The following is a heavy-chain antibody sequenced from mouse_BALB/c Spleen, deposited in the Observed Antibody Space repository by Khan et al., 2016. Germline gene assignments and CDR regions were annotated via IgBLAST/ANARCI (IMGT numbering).Heavy chain of an antibody. D-gene: IGHD2-1*01. CDR3: ARGAYYGNTGAMDY. Sequence: QVQLQQSGAELVRPGTSVKVSCKASGYAFTNYLIEWVKQRPGQGLDWIGMINPGSGGTNYNEKFKGKATLTADKSSSTAYMQLSSLPSDDSAVHFSARGAYYGNTGAMDYWGQGTSVTVSS. J-gene: IGHJ4*01. CDR1: GYAFTNYL. V-gene: IGHV1-54*01. CDR2: INPGSGGT.